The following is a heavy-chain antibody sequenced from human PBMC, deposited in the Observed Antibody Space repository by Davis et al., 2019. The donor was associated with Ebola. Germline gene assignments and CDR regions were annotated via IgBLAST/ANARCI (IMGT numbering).Heavy chain of an antibody. Sequence: SVKVSCKASGGTFSSYAISWVRQAPGQGLEWMGRIIPILGIANYAQKFQGRVTITADKSTSTAYMELSSLRSEDTAVYYCARDGIAAADKIDYWGQGTLVTVSS. V-gene: IGHV1-69*04. D-gene: IGHD6-13*01. CDR1: GGTFSSYA. CDR3: ARDGIAAADKIDY. CDR2: IIPILGIA. J-gene: IGHJ4*02.